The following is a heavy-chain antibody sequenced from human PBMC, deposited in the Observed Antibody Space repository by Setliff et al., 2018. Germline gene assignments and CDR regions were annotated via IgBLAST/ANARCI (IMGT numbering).Heavy chain of an antibody. V-gene: IGHV2-5*02. D-gene: IGHD6-13*01. CDR3: AHSLLVAAAGTWSGFDP. J-gene: IGHJ5*02. CDR1: GFSLSTSGVG. Sequence: SGPTLVNPTQTLTLTCTFSGFSLSTSGVGVGWIRQPPGKALEWLALIYWDDDKRYSPSLKSRLTITRDTSKNQVVLTMTNMDPVDTATYYCAHSLLVAAAGTWSGFDPWGKVTRGTVAS. CDR2: IYWDDDK.